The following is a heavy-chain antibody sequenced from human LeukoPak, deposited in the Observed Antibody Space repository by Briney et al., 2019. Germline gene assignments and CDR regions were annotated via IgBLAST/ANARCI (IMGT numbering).Heavy chain of an antibody. J-gene: IGHJ4*02. Sequence: PSETLPLTCAVYGGSFSGYYWSWIRQPPGKGLEWIGSIYHSGSTYYNPSLKSRVTISVDTSKNQFSLKLSSVTAADTAVYYCARDPDGTQVWGQGTLVTVSS. CDR2: IYHSGST. V-gene: IGHV4-34*01. CDR1: GGSFSGYY. CDR3: ARDPDGTQV. D-gene: IGHD1-14*01.